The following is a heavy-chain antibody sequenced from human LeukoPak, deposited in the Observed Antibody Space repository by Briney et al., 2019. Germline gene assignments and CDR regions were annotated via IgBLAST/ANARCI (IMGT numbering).Heavy chain of an antibody. CDR2: ISAYNGNT. Sequence: ASVRVSYTASGYTFTIYGISWVRQAPGQGGGWVGWISAYNGNTNYAQKLQGRVTMTTDTSTSTAYMELRSLRSDDTAVYYCARDWVTYDAFDIWGQGTMVTVSS. J-gene: IGHJ3*02. CDR1: GYTFTIYG. D-gene: IGHD2-21*02. V-gene: IGHV1-18*01. CDR3: ARDWVTYDAFDI.